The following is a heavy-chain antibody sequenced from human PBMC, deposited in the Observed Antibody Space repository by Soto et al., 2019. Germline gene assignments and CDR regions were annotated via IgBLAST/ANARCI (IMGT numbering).Heavy chain of an antibody. D-gene: IGHD3-3*01. CDR1: GFTFSSYW. V-gene: IGHV3-7*01. CDR3: ARGYYDFWSGYYTGGAFDI. J-gene: IGHJ3*02. CDR2: IKQDGSEK. Sequence: EVQLVESGGGLVQPGGSLRLSCAASGFTFSSYWMSWVRQAPGKGLEWVANIKQDGSEKYYVDSVKGRFTISRDNAKNSLYLQMNSLRAEDTAVYYCARGYYDFWSGYYTGGAFDIWGQGTMVTVSS.